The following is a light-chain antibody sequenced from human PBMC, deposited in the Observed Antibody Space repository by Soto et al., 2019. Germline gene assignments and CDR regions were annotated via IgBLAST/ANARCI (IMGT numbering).Light chain of an antibody. J-gene: IGKJ4*01. Sequence: DIVMTQSADSLAVSLGERATINCKSSQSVLHSSNNKNYLAWYQQKPGKPPKLLFNWASTRESGVPDRFSGSGSGTDFTLTISSLQAEDVAVYYCQQYYSTPLTFGGGTKVEIK. CDR2: WAS. V-gene: IGKV4-1*01. CDR3: QQYYSTPLT. CDR1: QSVLHSSNNKNY.